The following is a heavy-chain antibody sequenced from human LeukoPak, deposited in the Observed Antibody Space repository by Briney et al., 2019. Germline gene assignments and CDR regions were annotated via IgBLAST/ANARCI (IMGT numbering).Heavy chain of an antibody. V-gene: IGHV3-23*01. CDR2: ISGSGGST. D-gene: IGHD1-26*01. CDR1: GYTFNRYA. CDR3: TKVEWELFDY. Sequence: GGSVRLSCAASGYTFNRYAMSWLRQAPGEGRVWVSAISGSGGSTLYAVSVEGRFTISRDNSKNTVYLDINSRTDEDRSCSCSTKVEWELFDYWGQGTLVTVSS. J-gene: IGHJ4*02.